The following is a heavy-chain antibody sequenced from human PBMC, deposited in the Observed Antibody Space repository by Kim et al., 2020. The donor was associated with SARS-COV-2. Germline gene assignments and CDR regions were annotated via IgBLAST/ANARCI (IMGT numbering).Heavy chain of an antibody. V-gene: IGHV5-51*01. D-gene: IGHD5-18*01. Sequence: GESLKISCKGSGYSFTSYWIGWVRQMPGKGLEWMGIIYPGDSDTRYSPSFQGQVTISADKSISTAYLQWSSLKASDTAMYYCARQGKDSYGLRAYYYYGMDVWGQGTTVTVSS. CDR3: ARQGKDSYGLRAYYYYGMDV. CDR1: GYSFTSYW. CDR2: IYPGDSDT. J-gene: IGHJ6*02.